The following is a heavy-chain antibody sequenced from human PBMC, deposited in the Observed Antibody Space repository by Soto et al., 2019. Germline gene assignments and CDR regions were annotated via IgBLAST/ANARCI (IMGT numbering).Heavy chain of an antibody. J-gene: IGHJ4*02. CDR3: AKGLLWFGELFGYFDY. D-gene: IGHD3-10*01. CDR1: GFTFSSYG. V-gene: IGHV3-30*18. CDR2: ISYDGSNK. Sequence: GGSLRLSCAASGFTFSSYGMHWVRQAPGKGLEWVAVISYDGSNKYYADSVKGRFTIPRDNSKNTLYLQMNSLRAEDTAVYYCAKGLLWFGELFGYFDYWGQGTLVTVSS.